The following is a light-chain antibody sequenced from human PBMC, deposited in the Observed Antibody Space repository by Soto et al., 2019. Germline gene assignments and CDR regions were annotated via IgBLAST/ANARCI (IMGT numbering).Light chain of an antibody. CDR2: AVN. CDR1: SSDVGGYNY. CDR3: SSSAGTGYIV. J-gene: IGLJ1*01. V-gene: IGLV2-8*01. Sequence: SALTNPPSSSGALRQSVTMSCTGTSSDVGGYNYVSWYQQLPGKAPKLIIYAVNKWPSGVPDRFSGSKSGNTASLTVSGLQAEDEADYYCSSSAGTGYIVFGSGAKVTAL.